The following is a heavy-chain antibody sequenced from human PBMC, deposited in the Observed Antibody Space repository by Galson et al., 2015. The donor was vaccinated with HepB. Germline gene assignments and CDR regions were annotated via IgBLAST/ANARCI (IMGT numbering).Heavy chain of an antibody. V-gene: IGHV3-15*01. Sequence: SLRLSCAASGFTFSNAWMSWVRQAPGKGLEWVGRIKSKTDGGTTDYAAPVKGRFTISRDDSKNTLYLQMTSLKTEDTAVYYCTTDRWDYGGNSAFDYWGQGTLVTVSS. CDR1: GFTFSNAW. CDR2: IKSKTDGGTT. CDR3: TTDRWDYGGNSAFDY. J-gene: IGHJ4*02. D-gene: IGHD4-23*01.